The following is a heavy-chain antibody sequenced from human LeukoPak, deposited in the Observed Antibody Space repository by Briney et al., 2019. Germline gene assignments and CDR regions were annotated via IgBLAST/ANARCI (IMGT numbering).Heavy chain of an antibody. CDR3: AKVGRAGYSYYYYYYMDV. D-gene: IGHD5-18*01. CDR2: ISGSGGST. CDR1: GFTFSSYA. J-gene: IGHJ6*03. V-gene: IGHV3-23*01. Sequence: GGSLRLSCAASGFTFSSYAMTWVRQAPGKGLEWVSAISGSGGSTYYADSVKGRFTISRDNSKNTLFLQMNSLRAEDTAVYYCAKVGRAGYSYYYYYYMDVWGKGTTVTISS.